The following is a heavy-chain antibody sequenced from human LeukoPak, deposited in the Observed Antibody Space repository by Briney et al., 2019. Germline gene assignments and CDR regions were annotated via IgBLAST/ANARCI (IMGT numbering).Heavy chain of an antibody. CDR1: GFTFSSYA. CDR3: ARLGRYGDYGPSYYGMDV. V-gene: IGHV3-48*03. CDR2: ISSSGSTI. D-gene: IGHD4-17*01. J-gene: IGHJ6*02. Sequence: PGGSLRLSCAASGFTFSSYAMNWVRQAPGKGLEWVSYISSSGSTIYYADSVKGRFTISRDNAKNSLYLQMNSLRAEDTAVYYCARLGRYGDYGPSYYGMDVWGQGTTVTVSS.